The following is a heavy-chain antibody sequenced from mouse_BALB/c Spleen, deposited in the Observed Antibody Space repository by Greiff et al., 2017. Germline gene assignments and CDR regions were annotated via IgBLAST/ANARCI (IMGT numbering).Heavy chain of an antibody. J-gene: IGHJ2*01. CDR1: GFAFSSYD. CDR3: ARTLRLFDY. V-gene: IGHV5-12-1*01. CDR2: ISSGGGST. D-gene: IGHD1-2*01. Sequence: DVMLVESGGGLVKPGGSLKLSCAASGFAFSSYDMSWVRQTPEKRLEWVAYISSGGGSTYYPDTVKGRFTISRDNAKNTLYLQMSSLKSEDTAMYYCARTLRLFDYWGEGTTLTVSS.